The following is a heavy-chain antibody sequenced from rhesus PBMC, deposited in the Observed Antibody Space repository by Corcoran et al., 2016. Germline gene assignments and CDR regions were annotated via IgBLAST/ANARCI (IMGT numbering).Heavy chain of an antibody. V-gene: IGHV4-122*02. D-gene: IGHD3-22*01. CDR1: GYSISSGYG. J-gene: IGHJ2*01. CDR3: VRDNNNYVYWYFDL. Sequence: QLQLQESGPGLVKPSETLSLTCAVSGYSISSGYGWSWIRQSPGKGLEWIAFIAYSGSTSYNPSLKSRVTMSRDTSKNQFSLNLNSVTAADTAVYYCVRDNNNYVYWYFDLWGPGTPITISS. CDR2: IAYSGST.